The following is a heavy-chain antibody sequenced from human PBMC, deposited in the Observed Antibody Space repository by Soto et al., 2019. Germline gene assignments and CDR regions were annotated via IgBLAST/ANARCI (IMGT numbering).Heavy chain of an antibody. D-gene: IGHD6-19*01. Sequence: GGSLRLSCAASGFTFSSYAMHWVRQAPGKGLEWVAVISYDGSNKYYADSVKGRFTISRDNSKNTLYLQMNSLRAEDTAVYYCARDFSGGWPPYYYYYGMDVWGQGTTVTVSS. CDR3: ARDFSGGWPPYYYYYGMDV. CDR2: ISYDGSNK. J-gene: IGHJ6*02. CDR1: GFTFSSYA. V-gene: IGHV3-30-3*01.